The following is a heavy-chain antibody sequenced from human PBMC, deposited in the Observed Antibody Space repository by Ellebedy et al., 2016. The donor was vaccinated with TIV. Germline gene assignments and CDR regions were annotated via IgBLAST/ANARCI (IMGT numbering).Heavy chain of an antibody. CDR1: GFTFSSYG. J-gene: IGHJ3*02. Sequence: GESLKISXAASGFTFSSYGMHWVRQAPGKGLEWVAVIWYDGSNKYYADSVKGRFTISRDNSKNTLYLQMNSLRAEDTAVYYCASGNDPIVVSGSAFDIWGQGTMVTVSS. CDR3: ASGNDPIVVSGSAFDI. D-gene: IGHD3-22*01. CDR2: IWYDGSNK. V-gene: IGHV3-33*01.